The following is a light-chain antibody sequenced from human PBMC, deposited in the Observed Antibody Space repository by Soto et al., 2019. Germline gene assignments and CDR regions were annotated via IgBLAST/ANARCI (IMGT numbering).Light chain of an antibody. CDR1: SSNIGAGYD. J-gene: IGLJ1*01. V-gene: IGLV1-40*01. Sequence: QSVLTQPPSVSGAPGQRVTISFTGSSSNIGAGYDVQWYQQFPGTAPKLLLYGRNRPSCVPDRFSGSKSGTSASLAISGLQCEDEADYYCAAWDETLIDVFGTGTKVTVL. CDR2: GR. CDR3: AAWDETLIDV.